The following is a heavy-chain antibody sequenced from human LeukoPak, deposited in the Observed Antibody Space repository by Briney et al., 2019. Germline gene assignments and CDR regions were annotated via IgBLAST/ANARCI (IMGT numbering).Heavy chain of an antibody. V-gene: IGHV3-21*01. Sequence: PGRSLRLSCAASGFNFFTYGMNWVRQAPGKGLEWVSSISSSSSYIYYADSVKGRFTISRDNAKNSLYLQMNSLRAEDTAVYYCARDLGASYGHGVSYYFDYWGQGTLVTVSS. CDR1: GFNFFTYG. CDR3: ARDLGASYGHGVSYYFDY. D-gene: IGHD5-18*01. CDR2: ISSSSSYI. J-gene: IGHJ4*02.